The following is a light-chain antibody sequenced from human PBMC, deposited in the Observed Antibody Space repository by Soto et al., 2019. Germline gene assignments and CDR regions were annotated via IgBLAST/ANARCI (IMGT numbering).Light chain of an antibody. Sequence: AIQVTQSPSSLSASVGDRVTITCRSSQYIRTDLAWYQQRPGKAPQLLVYAGSTLQSGVPSRFSGSGSSTDFTLTISSLQPEDSATYYCLQDYNYPYTFGQGTLLEIK. CDR2: AGS. CDR3: LQDYNYPYT. J-gene: IGKJ2*01. V-gene: IGKV1-6*02. CDR1: QYIRTD.